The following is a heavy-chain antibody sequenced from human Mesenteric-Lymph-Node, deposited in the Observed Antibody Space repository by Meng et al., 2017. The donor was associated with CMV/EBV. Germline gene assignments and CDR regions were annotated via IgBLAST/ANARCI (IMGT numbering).Heavy chain of an antibody. J-gene: IGHJ4*02. D-gene: IGHD2-15*01. CDR1: GFTFSSYS. Sequence: GGSLRLSCAASGFTFSSYSMNWVRQAPGKGLEWVSSISSSSYIYYADSVKGRFTISRDNAKNSLYLQMNSLRAEDTAVYYCAREYRSLLRIPYYFDYWGQGTLVTVSS. CDR3: AREYRSLLRIPYYFDY. CDR2: ISSSSYI. V-gene: IGHV3-21*01.